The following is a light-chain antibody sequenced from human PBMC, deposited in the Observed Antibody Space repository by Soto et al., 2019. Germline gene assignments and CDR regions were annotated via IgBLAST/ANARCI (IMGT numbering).Light chain of an antibody. V-gene: IGKV1-5*01. CDR3: QQYNSYSA. J-gene: IGKJ1*01. CDR2: DAS. CDR1: QSISSW. Sequence: DIQMTQSPSTLSASVGDRVTITCRASQSISSWLAWYRQKPGKAPKLLIYDASSLESGVPSRFSGSGSGTEFTLTISSLQPDDFASYYGQQYNSYSAFGQGTKMEIK.